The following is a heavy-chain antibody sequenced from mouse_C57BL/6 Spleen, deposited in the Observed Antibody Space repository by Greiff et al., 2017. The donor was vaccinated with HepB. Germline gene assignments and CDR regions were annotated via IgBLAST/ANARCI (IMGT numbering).Heavy chain of an antibody. Sequence: VQLQQSGAELVRPGASVTLSCKASGYTFTDYEMHWVKQTPVHGLEWIGAIDPETGGTAYNQKFKGKAILTADKSSSTAYMELRSLTSEDSAVYYGTRYGYGDFDVWGTGTTVTVSS. V-gene: IGHV1-15*01. CDR1: GYTFTDYE. CDR2: IDPETGGT. J-gene: IGHJ1*03. D-gene: IGHD1-1*02. CDR3: TRYGYGDFDV.